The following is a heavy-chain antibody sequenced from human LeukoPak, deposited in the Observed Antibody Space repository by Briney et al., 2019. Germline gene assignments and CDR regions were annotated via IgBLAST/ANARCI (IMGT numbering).Heavy chain of an antibody. Sequence: GGSLRLSCAASGFTFSSYAMSWVRQAPGKGLEWVSAISGSGGSTYYADSVKGRFTISRDNSKNTLYLQMNSLRAEDTAVYYCAKDLEMAYYYDSSGSSFDYWGQGTLVTVSS. D-gene: IGHD3-22*01. CDR3: AKDLEMAYYYDSSGSSFDY. J-gene: IGHJ4*02. CDR2: ISGSGGST. CDR1: GFTFSSYA. V-gene: IGHV3-23*01.